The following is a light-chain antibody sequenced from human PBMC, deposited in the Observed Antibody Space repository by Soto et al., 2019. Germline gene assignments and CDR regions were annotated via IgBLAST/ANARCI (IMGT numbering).Light chain of an antibody. CDR3: GTWDSGLSVWV. CDR1: GSNIGNNY. V-gene: IGLV1-51*02. CDR2: ENN. Sequence: QSVLTQPPSVSAAPGQRVTISCSGGGSNIGNNYVSWYQQSPGTAPKLLIYENNKRPSGIPDRFSGSKSGTSATLDITGLQTGDEADYYCGTWDSGLSVWVFGGGTQLTVL. J-gene: IGLJ3*02.